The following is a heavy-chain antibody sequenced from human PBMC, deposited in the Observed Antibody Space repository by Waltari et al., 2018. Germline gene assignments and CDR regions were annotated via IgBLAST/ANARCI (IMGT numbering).Heavy chain of an antibody. V-gene: IGHV4-34*01. CDR3: ARDPSAVYYYYGMDV. Sequence: QVQLQQWGAGLLKPSETLSLTCAVYGGSFSGYYWSWIRQPPGKGLEWIGEINHSGSTNYNPSLKSRVTISVDTSKNQFSLKLSSVTAADTAVYYCARDPSAVYYYYGMDVWGRGTTVTVSS. CDR2: INHSGST. J-gene: IGHJ6*02. CDR1: GGSFSGYY. D-gene: IGHD1-26*01.